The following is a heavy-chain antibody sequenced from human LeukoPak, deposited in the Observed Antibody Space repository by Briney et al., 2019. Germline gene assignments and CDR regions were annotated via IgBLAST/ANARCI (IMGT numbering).Heavy chain of an antibody. J-gene: IGHJ4*02. Sequence: GGSLRLSCAASGFTFSTYAMSWVRQAPGKGLEWVSTISGGGGSTYYADSVKGRFTISRDNSKNTLYLQVNSLRAEDTAVYYCAKGGKWDVTPFDYWGQGTLVTVSS. CDR1: GFTFSTYA. CDR2: ISGGGGST. V-gene: IGHV3-23*01. CDR3: AKGGKWDVTPFDY. D-gene: IGHD1-26*01.